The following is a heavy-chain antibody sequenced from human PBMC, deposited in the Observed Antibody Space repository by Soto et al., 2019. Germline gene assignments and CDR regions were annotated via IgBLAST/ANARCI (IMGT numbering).Heavy chain of an antibody. CDR2: ISPAGTNQ. D-gene: IGHD6-6*01. CDR1: GFIFSDYA. Sequence: GGSLRLSCVASGFIFSDYAMHWARQAPGKGLEWVALISPAGTNQYYADSAKDRFTISRDNSKNTLYLQMNSLRPEDTGLYYCARENSRISPRLFQHWGHGTLVTVS. V-gene: IGHV3-30-3*01. CDR3: ARENSRISPRLFQH. J-gene: IGHJ1*01.